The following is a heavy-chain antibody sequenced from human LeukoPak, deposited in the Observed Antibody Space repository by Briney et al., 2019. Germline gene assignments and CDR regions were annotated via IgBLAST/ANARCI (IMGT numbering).Heavy chain of an antibody. D-gene: IGHD3-3*01. Sequence: SETLSLTCTVSGGSISSSSYYWDWIRQPPGKGLEWIGSIYYSGRTYYNPSLKSRVTISVDTSKNQFSLKLSSVTAADTAVYYCVREGGTIFGVVIKRKGYFDYWGQGTLVTVSS. CDR1: GGSISSSSYY. CDR2: IYYSGRT. J-gene: IGHJ4*02. CDR3: VREGGTIFGVVIKRKGYFDY. V-gene: IGHV4-39*07.